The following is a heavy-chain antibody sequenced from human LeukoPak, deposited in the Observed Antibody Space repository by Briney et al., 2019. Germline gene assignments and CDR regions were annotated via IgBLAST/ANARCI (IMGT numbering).Heavy chain of an antibody. Sequence: KPSETLSLTCTVSGGSISNYYWSWLRPPPGKALGWIAYIYYSGCPNYNPPLKRRVTISIHTSKKHFSLKLNSVTAAGTAVYYCARGLHRQSAFDIWGQGRMVTVSS. J-gene: IGHJ3*02. CDR2: IYYSGCP. CDR1: GGSISNYY. CDR3: ARGLHRQSAFDI. D-gene: IGHD5/OR15-5a*01. V-gene: IGHV4-59*01.